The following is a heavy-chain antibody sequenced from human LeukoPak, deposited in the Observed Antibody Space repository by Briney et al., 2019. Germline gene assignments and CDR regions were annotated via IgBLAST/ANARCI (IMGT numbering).Heavy chain of an antibody. CDR1: GFTFSSYA. CDR2: ISGSGGST. D-gene: IGHD3-22*01. V-gene: IGHV3-23*01. J-gene: IGHJ4*02. CDR3: AKDNYYDSSGYLTFDY. Sequence: SGGSLRLSCAASGFTFSSYAMSWVRQAPGKGLEWVSAISGSGGSTYYADSVKGRFTISRDNSKSTLYLQMNSLRAEDTAVYFCAKDNYYDSSGYLTFDYWGQGTLVTVSS.